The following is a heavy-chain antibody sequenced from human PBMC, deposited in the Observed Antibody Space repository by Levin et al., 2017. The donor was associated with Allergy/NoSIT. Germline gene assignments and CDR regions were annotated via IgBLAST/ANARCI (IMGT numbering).Heavy chain of an antibody. Sequence: ASVKVSCKASGYTFTSYDINWVRQATGQGLEWMGWMNPNSGNTGYAQKFQGRVTMTRNTSISTAYMELSSLRSEDTAVYYCASSLGLVRPYYYYGMDVWGQGTTVTVSS. V-gene: IGHV1-8*01. CDR3: ASSLGLVRPYYYYGMDV. J-gene: IGHJ6*02. CDR1: GYTFTSYD. D-gene: IGHD3/OR15-3a*01. CDR2: MNPNSGNT.